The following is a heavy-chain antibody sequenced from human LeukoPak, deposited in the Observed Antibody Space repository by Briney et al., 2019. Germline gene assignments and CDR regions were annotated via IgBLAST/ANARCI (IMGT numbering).Heavy chain of an antibody. V-gene: IGHV3-30-3*01. CDR1: GGTFSSYA. J-gene: IGHJ6*03. Sequence: SCTASGGTFSSYAISWVRQAPGKGLEWVAVISYDGSNKYYADSVKGRFTISRDNSKNTLYLQMNSLRAEDTAVYYCARDLSLYYMDVWGKGTTVTVSS. CDR2: ISYDGSNK. CDR3: ARDLSLYYMDV.